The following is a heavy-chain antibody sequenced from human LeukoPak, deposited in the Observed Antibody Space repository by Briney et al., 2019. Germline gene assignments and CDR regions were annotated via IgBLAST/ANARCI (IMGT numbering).Heavy chain of an antibody. CDR2: IYYSGST. Sequence: PSGTLSLTCTVSGGSISSSSYYWGWIRQPPGKGLEWIGSIYYSGSTYYNPSLKSRVTISVDTSKNQFSLKLSSVTAADTAVYYCARLLSGMDVWGKGTTVTVSS. CDR1: GGSISSSSYY. V-gene: IGHV4-39*07. J-gene: IGHJ6*03. D-gene: IGHD2-8*02. CDR3: ARLLSGMDV.